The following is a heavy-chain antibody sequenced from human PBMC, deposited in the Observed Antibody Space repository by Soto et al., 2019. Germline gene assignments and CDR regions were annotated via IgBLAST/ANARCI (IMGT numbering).Heavy chain of an antibody. V-gene: IGHV3-15*01. CDR3: TTAPTTVYYHGMDV. D-gene: IGHD4-4*01. CDR2: IRSITDGGIT. J-gene: IGHJ6*02. CDR1: GFTFYKAS. Sequence: EVQLVQSGGGLVKPGGSLRLSCAASGFTFYKASMSWVRQAPGKGLAWGGRIRSITDGGITDDAAPVKGRFTISRDDSKNTLYLQMNSLKTEDTAVYYCTTAPTTVYYHGMDVWGQGTTVTVSS.